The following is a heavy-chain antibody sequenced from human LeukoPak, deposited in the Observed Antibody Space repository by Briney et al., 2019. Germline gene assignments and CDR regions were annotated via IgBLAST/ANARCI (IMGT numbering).Heavy chain of an antibody. Sequence: GGSLRLSCAASGFTFSSYGMHWVRQAPGKGLEWVAVIWYDGSNKYYADSVKGRFTISRDSSKNTLYLQMNSLRAEDTAVYYCARDRDSSGWGGDYWGQGTLVTVSS. CDR1: GFTFSSYG. CDR3: ARDRDSSGWGGDY. D-gene: IGHD6-19*01. V-gene: IGHV3-33*01. CDR2: IWYDGSNK. J-gene: IGHJ4*02.